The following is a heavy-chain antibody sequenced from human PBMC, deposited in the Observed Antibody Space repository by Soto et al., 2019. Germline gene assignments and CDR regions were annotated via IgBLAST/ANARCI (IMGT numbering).Heavy chain of an antibody. Sequence: GGSLRLSCAASGFTFSSYAMSWVRQAPGKGLEWVSAISGSGGSTYYADSVKGRFTISRDNSKNTLYLQMNSLRAEDTAVYYCAKDLGYYDSSGYYVPSDYFDYWGQGTLVTVSS. CDR1: GFTFSSYA. CDR3: AKDLGYYDSSGYYVPSDYFDY. CDR2: ISGSGGST. J-gene: IGHJ4*02. V-gene: IGHV3-23*01. D-gene: IGHD3-22*01.